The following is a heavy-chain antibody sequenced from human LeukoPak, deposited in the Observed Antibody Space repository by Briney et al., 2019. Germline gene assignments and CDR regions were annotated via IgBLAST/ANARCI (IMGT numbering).Heavy chain of an antibody. D-gene: IGHD6-19*01. V-gene: IGHV3-23*01. CDR1: GFTFSSYA. CDR3: AKAQAIAVAGTGWFDP. Sequence: GGSLRLSCAASGFTFSSYAMSWVRQAPGKGLEWISAISGSGGSTYYADSVKGRFTISRDNSKNTLYLQMNSLRAEDTAVYYCAKAQAIAVAGTGWFDPWGQGTLVTVSS. J-gene: IGHJ5*02. CDR2: ISGSGGST.